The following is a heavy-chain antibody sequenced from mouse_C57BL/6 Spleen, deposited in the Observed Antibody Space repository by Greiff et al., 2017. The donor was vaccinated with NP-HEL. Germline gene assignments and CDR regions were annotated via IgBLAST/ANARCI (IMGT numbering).Heavy chain of an antibody. Sequence: QVQLQQPGAELVKPGASVKLSCKASGYTFTSYWMQWVKQRPGQGLEWIGEIDPSDSYTNYNQKFKGKATLTVDTSYSTAYMQLSSLTSEDSAVYYCARGGAQATPDYYAMDYWGQGTSVTVSS. V-gene: IGHV1-50*01. J-gene: IGHJ4*01. CDR3: ARGGAQATPDYYAMDY. CDR1: GYTFTSYW. CDR2: IDPSDSYT. D-gene: IGHD3-2*02.